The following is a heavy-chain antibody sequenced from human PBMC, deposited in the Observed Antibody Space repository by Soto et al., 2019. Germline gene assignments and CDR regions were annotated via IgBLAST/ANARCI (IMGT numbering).Heavy chain of an antibody. V-gene: IGHV1-18*04. Sequence: ASVKVSCKASGYTFTSYGISWVRQAPGQGLEWMGWISAYNGNTNYAQKLQGRVTMTTDTSTSTAYMELRSLRSDDTAVYYCARDGYSYGPLSSLYYYYGRDVWGQGTTVTVSS. CDR2: ISAYNGNT. CDR3: ARDGYSYGPLSSLYYYYGRDV. J-gene: IGHJ6*02. D-gene: IGHD5-18*01. CDR1: GYTFTSYG.